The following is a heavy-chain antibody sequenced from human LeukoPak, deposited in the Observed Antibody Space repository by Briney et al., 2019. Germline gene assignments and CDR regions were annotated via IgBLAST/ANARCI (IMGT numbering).Heavy chain of an antibody. CDR3: AREGGSGSYLYYYYGMDV. CDR2: ISSSSSYI. D-gene: IGHD1-26*01. V-gene: IGHV3-21*01. CDR1: GFTFSSYS. Sequence: GGSLRLSCAASGFTFSSYSMNWVRQAPGKGLEWVSSISSSSSYIYYADSVKGRFTISRDNAKNSLYLQMNSLRAEDTAVYYCAREGGSGSYLYYYYGMDVWGQGTTV. J-gene: IGHJ6*02.